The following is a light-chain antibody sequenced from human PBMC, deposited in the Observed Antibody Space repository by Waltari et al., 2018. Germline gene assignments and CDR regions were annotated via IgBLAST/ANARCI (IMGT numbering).Light chain of an antibody. CDR1: QSVNRW. CDR2: KAS. J-gene: IGKJ1*01. CDR3: QQYEAFPVT. V-gene: IGKV1-5*03. Sequence: DIQMTQSPSTLPASVGDRVTITCRASQSVNRWLAWSQQKPGKAPKLRISKASALQNGVAPRFSGGGSGTEFTLTISNLQPDDSSTYYCQQYEAFPVTFGHGTKVEIK.